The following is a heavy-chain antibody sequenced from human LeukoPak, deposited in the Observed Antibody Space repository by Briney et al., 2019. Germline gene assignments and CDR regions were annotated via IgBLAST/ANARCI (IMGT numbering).Heavy chain of an antibody. Sequence: PSETLSLTCAVYGGSFSGYYWSWIRQPPGKGLEWIGEINHSGSTNYNPSLKSRVTISVDTSKNQFSLKLSSVTAADSAVYYCARGRLSAALDCWGQGTLVTVSS. J-gene: IGHJ4*02. CDR3: ARGRLSAALDC. CDR1: GGSFSGYY. D-gene: IGHD1-26*01. CDR2: INHSGST. V-gene: IGHV4-34*01.